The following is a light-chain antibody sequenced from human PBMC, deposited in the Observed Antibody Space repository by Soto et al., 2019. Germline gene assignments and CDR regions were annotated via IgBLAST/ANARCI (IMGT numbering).Light chain of an antibody. CDR1: QSVSSY. CDR2: VAS. V-gene: IGKV3-15*01. Sequence: EMVMTQSPATLSVSPGERVTLSCRASQSVSSYLAWYQQKPGQPPRLLIYVASTRAAGIPARFSGSGSGTEFTLTISSLQSEDFAVYYCKQYKDWTSRFGQGTKVEIK. CDR3: KQYKDWTSR. J-gene: IGKJ1*01.